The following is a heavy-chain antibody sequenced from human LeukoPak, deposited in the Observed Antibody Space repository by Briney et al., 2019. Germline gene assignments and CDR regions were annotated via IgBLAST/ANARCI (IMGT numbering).Heavy chain of an antibody. J-gene: IGHJ6*02. D-gene: IGHD7-27*01. CDR3: ASSRFDWGSARHHYYGMDV. CDR1: GDSISTSDFY. V-gene: IGHV4-39*07. CDR2: IYFSGNT. Sequence: SETLSLTCTVSGDSISTSDFYWGWIRQPPGKGLEWIGSIYFSGNTYYNPSLKSRLTISVDTSKNQFSLKLSSVTAADTAVYYCASSRFDWGSARHHYYGMDVWGQGTTVTVSS.